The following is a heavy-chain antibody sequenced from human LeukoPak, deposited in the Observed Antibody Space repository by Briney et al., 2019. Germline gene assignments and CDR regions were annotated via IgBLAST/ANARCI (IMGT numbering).Heavy chain of an antibody. CDR1: GGSISSYY. J-gene: IGHJ3*02. CDR2: IYYSGST. CDR3: ASYDSSGYWAFDI. Sequence: SETLSLTCTVSGGSISSYYWSWIRQPPGKGLEWIGYIYYSGSTNYNPSLKSRVTISVDTSKNQFSLMLSSVTAADTAVYYCASYDSSGYWAFDIWGQGTMVTVSS. V-gene: IGHV4-59*01. D-gene: IGHD3-22*01.